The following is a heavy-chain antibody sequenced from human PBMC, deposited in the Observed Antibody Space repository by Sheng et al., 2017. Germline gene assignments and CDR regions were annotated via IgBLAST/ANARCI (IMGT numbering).Heavy chain of an antibody. D-gene: IGHD6-13*01. CDR3: ARVEGQQLVGWYWFDP. CDR1: GGSVSSGSYY. J-gene: IGHJ5*02. V-gene: IGHV4-61*01. Sequence: QVQLQESGPGLVKPSETLSLTCTVSGGSVSSGSYYWSWIQQPPGKGLEWIGYIYYSGSTNYNPSLKSRVTISVDTSKNQFSLKLSSVTAADTAVYYCARVEGQQLVGWYWFDPWGQGTLVTVSS. CDR2: IYYSGST.